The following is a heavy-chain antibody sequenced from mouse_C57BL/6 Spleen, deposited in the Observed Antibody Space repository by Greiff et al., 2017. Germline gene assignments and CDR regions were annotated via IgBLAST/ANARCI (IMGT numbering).Heavy chain of an antibody. CDR2: IDPETGGT. CDR3: TKWVRPSYYGD. J-gene: IGHJ2*01. D-gene: IGHD2-2*01. Sequence: QVQLQQPGAELVRPGASVTLSCKASGYTFTDYEMHWVKQTPVHGLEWIGAIDPETGGTAYNQKFKGKAILTAAKSSSTAYMELRSLTSEDSAGYYCTKWVRPSYYGDGGNATTRTVAT. V-gene: IGHV1-15*01. CDR1: GYTFTDYE.